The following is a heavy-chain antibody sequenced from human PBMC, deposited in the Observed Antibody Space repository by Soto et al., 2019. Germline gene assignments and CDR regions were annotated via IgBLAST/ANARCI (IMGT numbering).Heavy chain of an antibody. CDR3: ARDKTKLMVYASWFDP. V-gene: IGHV3-33*01. J-gene: IGHJ5*02. CDR1: GFTFSSYG. Sequence: GGSLRLSCAASGFTFSSYGMHWVRQAPGKGLEWVAVIWYDGSNKYYADSVKGRFTISRDNSKNTLYLQMNSLRAEDTAVYYCARDKTKLMVYASWFDPWGQGTLVTVSS. D-gene: IGHD2-8*01. CDR2: IWYDGSNK.